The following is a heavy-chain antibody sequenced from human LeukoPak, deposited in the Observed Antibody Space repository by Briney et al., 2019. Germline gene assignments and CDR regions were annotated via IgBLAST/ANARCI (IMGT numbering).Heavy chain of an antibody. D-gene: IGHD3-16*01. CDR1: GHSIRSGYY. J-gene: IGHJ6*03. CDR3: ARDAYDSYYYYYMDV. Sequence: SETLSLTCTVSGHSIRSGYYWGWIRQSPGKGLEWIGNIYQSGSTSYNPSLTSRVTISVDTSKNQFSLKLSSVTAADTAVYYCARDAYDSYYYYYMDVWGKGTTVTVSS. V-gene: IGHV4-38-2*02. CDR2: IYQSGST.